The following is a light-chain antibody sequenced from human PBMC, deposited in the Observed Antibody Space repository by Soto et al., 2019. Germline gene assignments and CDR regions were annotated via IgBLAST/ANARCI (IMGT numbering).Light chain of an antibody. CDR1: QSVLYSSNNKNY. CDR2: WAS. V-gene: IGKV4-1*01. Sequence: DIVMTQSPDSLAVSLGERATINCKSSQSVLYSSNNKNYLAWYQQKPVQPPRLLIYWASTRESGVPDRFSGSGSEKDFTLNIRSLQAEDVAVYYCQQYSNTPQSFGQGTKVEIK. J-gene: IGKJ1*01. CDR3: QQYSNTPQS.